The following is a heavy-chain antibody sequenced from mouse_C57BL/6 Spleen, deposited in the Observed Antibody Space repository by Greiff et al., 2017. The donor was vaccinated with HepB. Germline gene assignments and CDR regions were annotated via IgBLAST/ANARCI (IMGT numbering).Heavy chain of an antibody. CDR1: GYTFTSYG. CDR2: IYPRSGNT. CDR3: ARSDYDWYFDV. J-gene: IGHJ1*03. Sequence: QVQLQQSGAELARPGASVKLSCKASGYTFTSYGISWVKQRTGQGLEWIGEIYPRSGNTYYNEKFKGKATLTADKSSSTAYMELRSLTSEDSAVFFCARSDYDWYFDVWGTGTTVTVSS. V-gene: IGHV1-81*01. D-gene: IGHD2-4*01.